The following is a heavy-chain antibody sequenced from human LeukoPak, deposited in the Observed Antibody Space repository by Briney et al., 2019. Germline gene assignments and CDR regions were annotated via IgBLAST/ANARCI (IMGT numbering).Heavy chain of an antibody. Sequence: GASVTVSCTASGGTFSSYAISWVRQAPGQGLEWMGGIIPIFGTANYAQKFQGRVTITADESTSTAYMELSSLRSEDTAVYYCARPTTVTSGYYYGMDVWGQGTTVTVSS. D-gene: IGHD4-17*01. V-gene: IGHV1-69*13. CDR3: ARPTTVTSGYYYGMDV. CDR2: IIPIFGTA. CDR1: GGTFSSYA. J-gene: IGHJ6*02.